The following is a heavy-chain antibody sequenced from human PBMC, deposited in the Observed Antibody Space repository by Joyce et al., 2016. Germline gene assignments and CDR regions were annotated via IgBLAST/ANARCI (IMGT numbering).Heavy chain of an antibody. CDR2: INNSGVT. J-gene: IGHJ4*02. D-gene: IGHD6-19*01. CDR1: GGPFRGFF. V-gene: IGHV4-34*01. CDR3: ARSQWLAPLMY. Sequence: VQLQQWCAGLLKPSETLSLTCAVSGGPFRGFFWTWVRQPPGKGLEWIGDINNSGVTNYNPSLKTRVTFSVDTSKNQFSLKLTSLSAADTAVYYCARSQWLAPLMYWGQGTPVTVSS.